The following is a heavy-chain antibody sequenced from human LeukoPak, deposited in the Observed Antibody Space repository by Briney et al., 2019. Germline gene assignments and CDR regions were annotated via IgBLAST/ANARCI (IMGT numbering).Heavy chain of an antibody. CDR2: ISYDGSNK. D-gene: IGHD6-13*01. CDR3: AKAYSSRDYYYGMDV. J-gene: IGHJ6*02. V-gene: IGHV3-30*18. CDR1: GFTFSSYG. Sequence: PGGSLRLSCAASGFTFSSYGMHWVRQAPGKGLEWVAVISYDGSNKYYADSVKGRFTISRDNSKNTLYLQMNSLRAEDTAVYYCAKAYSSRDYYYGMDVWGQGTMVTVSS.